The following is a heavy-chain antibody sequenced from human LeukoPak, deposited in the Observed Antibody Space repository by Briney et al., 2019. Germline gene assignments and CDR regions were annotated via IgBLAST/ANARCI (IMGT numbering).Heavy chain of an antibody. CDR3: ARGRSTNFLDV. Sequence: GGSLRLSCAASGFPFSSYWMHWVRQGPGRGLVWVSRIIGDGSGTNYADSVKGRFTISRDNAKNTLYLQMNSLRAEDTAVYYCARGRSTNFLDVWGQGTAVTVSS. V-gene: IGHV3-74*01. D-gene: IGHD2-2*01. CDR1: GFPFSSYW. J-gene: IGHJ6*02. CDR2: IIGDGSGT.